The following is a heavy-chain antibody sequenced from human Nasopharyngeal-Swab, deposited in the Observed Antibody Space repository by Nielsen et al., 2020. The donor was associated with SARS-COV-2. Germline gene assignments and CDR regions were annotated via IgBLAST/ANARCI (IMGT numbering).Heavy chain of an antibody. J-gene: IGHJ6*02. V-gene: IGHV3-30*04. CDR3: ARGQNGQQLVPSYYYYGMDV. CDR1: GFTFSSYA. D-gene: IGHD6-13*01. Sequence: GESLKISCAASGFTFSSYAMHWVRQAPGKGLEWVAVISYDGSNKYYADSVKGRFTISRDNSKNTLCLQMNSLRAEDTAVYYCARGQNGQQLVPSYYYYGMDVWGQGTTVTVSS. CDR2: ISYDGSNK.